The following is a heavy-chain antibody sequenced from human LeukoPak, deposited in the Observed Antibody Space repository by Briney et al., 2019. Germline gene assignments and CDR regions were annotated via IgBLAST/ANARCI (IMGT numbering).Heavy chain of an antibody. CDR3: VASGQYQLLPYYFDY. CDR1: GYTFTGYY. D-gene: IGHD2-2*01. CDR2: VNPNSGGT. V-gene: IGHV1-2*02. J-gene: IGHJ4*02. Sequence: ASVKVSCKASGYTFTGYYMHWVRQAPGQGLEWMGWVNPNSGGTNYAQKFQGRVTMTRDTSISTAYMELSRLRSDDTAVYYCVASGQYQLLPYYFDYWGQGTLVTVSS.